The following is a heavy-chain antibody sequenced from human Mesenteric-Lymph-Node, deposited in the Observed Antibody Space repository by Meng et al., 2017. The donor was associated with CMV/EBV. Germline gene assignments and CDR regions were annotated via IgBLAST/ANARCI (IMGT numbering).Heavy chain of an antibody. D-gene: IGHD3-10*01. CDR2: INHSGST. Sequence: SETLSLTCAVYGGSFSGYYWSWIRQPPGKGLEWIGEINHSGSTNYNPSFKSRVTISVDTSKNQFSLKLSSVTAADTAVYYCARGRGLLWFGELFRGIDGMDVWGQGTTVTVSS. J-gene: IGHJ6*02. CDR3: ARGRGLLWFGELFRGIDGMDV. CDR1: GGSFSGYY. V-gene: IGHV4-34*01.